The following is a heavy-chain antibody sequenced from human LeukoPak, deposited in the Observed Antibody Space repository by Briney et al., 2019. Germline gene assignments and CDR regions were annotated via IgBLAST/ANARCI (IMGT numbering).Heavy chain of an antibody. D-gene: IGHD2-2*02. Sequence: GGSLRLSCAASGFTVSSNYMSWVRQAPGKGLEWVSVIYSGGSTYYADSVKGRFTISRHDSKNTLYLQMNSLRAEDTAVYYCARGAAYCSSTSCYTRGYSYGDGAFDIWGQGTMVTVSS. J-gene: IGHJ3*02. CDR1: GFTVSSNY. CDR3: ARGAAYCSSTSCYTRGYSYGDGAFDI. CDR2: IYSGGST. V-gene: IGHV3-53*04.